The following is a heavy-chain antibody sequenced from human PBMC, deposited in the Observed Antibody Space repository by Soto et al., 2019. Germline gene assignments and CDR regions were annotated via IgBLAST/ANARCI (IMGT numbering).Heavy chain of an antibody. J-gene: IGHJ4*02. Sequence: QVQLQESGPGLVKPSQTLSLTCTVSGGSISSGGYYWSWIRQHPGKGLEWIGYTYYSGSTYYNPSLKSRVTISLDTSKNQFSLKLSSVTAADTAVYYCARSGYSYGPNPLLYWGQGTLVTVSS. CDR2: TYYSGST. V-gene: IGHV4-31*03. D-gene: IGHD5-18*01. CDR3: ARSGYSYGPNPLLY. CDR1: GGSISSGGYY.